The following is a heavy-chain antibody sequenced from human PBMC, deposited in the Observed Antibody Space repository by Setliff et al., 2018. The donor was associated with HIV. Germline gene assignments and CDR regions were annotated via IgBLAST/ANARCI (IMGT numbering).Heavy chain of an antibody. V-gene: IGHV3-7*03. CDR2: INEGGSET. CDR3: ARDVAYGSGSYNWFDP. D-gene: IGHD3-10*01. J-gene: IGHJ5*02. CDR1: GFIFRAYW. Sequence: GGSLRLSCAGSGFIFRAYWMSWVRQAPGKGLEWVANINEGGSETNYVDSVKGRFTISRDNAKNSLYLQMNSLRAEDTAIYYCARDVAYGSGSYNWFDPWGQGTLVTVSS.